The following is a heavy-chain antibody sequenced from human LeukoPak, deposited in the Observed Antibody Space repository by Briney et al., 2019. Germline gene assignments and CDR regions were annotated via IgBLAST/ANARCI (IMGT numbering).Heavy chain of an antibody. J-gene: IGHJ4*02. CDR3: ARRGTYWNALGC. V-gene: IGHV4-39*01. Sequence: SETLSLTCTVSGGSVSDNGFFWGWIRQPPGKGLEWIGSVSYTGSTHYDPSLKSRVTMFIDTSKNQFSLNLTPVTAADTAVYYCARRGTYWNALGCWGQGALVTVSS. CDR2: VSYTGST. CDR1: GGSVSDNGFF. D-gene: IGHD1-1*01.